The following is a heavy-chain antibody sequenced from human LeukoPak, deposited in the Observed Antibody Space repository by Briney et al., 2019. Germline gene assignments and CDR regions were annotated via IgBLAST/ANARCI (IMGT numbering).Heavy chain of an antibody. Sequence: GGSLRLSCAASGFTFSSYSMNWVRQAPGKGLEWVSYISSSSSTIYYADSVKGRFTISRDNAKNSLYLQMNSPRAEDTAVYYCAMHYCSSTSCYRSQYFQHWGQGTLVTVSS. V-gene: IGHV3-48*01. CDR3: AMHYCSSTSCYRSQYFQH. CDR2: ISSSSSTI. CDR1: GFTFSSYS. D-gene: IGHD2-2*02. J-gene: IGHJ1*01.